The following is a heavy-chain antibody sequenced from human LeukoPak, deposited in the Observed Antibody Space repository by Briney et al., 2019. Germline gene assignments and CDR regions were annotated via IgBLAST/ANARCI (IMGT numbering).Heavy chain of an antibody. CDR1: GYTFTGYY. CDR2: INPNSGGT. Sequence: ASVKVSCKASGYTFTGYYMHWVRQAPGQGLEWMGWINPNSGGTNYAQKFQGRVTMTRDTSISTAYMELSSLGSEDTAVYYCARTPLRGVRIAAAAYWFDPWGQGTLVTVSS. D-gene: IGHD6-13*01. V-gene: IGHV1-2*02. J-gene: IGHJ5*02. CDR3: ARTPLRGVRIAAAAYWFDP.